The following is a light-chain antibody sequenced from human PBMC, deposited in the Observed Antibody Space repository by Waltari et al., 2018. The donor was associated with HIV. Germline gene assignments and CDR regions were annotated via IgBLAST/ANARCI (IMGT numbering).Light chain of an antibody. CDR1: QSVNINY. V-gene: IGKV3-20*01. CDR2: GAS. CDR3: QQYGGSPIT. Sequence: EIVLTPSPGTLSLCLGKKATLSCRASQSVNINYLAWYQHKPGQAPRLLIYGASSRATGIPDRFSGSGSGTDFTLTISRLEPEDSAVYYCQQYGGSPITFGQGTRLEIK. J-gene: IGKJ5*01.